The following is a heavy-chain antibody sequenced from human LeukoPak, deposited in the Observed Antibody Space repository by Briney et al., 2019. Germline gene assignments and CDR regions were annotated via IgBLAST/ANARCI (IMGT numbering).Heavy chain of an antibody. D-gene: IGHD4-17*01. V-gene: IGHV3-23*01. Sequence: SGGSLRLSCAASAFTFSSYAMSWVRQAPGKGLEWVSAISGGGDGTYYADSVKGRFTISRDNSKNTLYLQMNSLRAEDTAVYYCAKGDYGVPFDPWGLGTLVTVSS. J-gene: IGHJ5*02. CDR3: AKGDYGVPFDP. CDR1: AFTFSSYA. CDR2: ISGGGDGT.